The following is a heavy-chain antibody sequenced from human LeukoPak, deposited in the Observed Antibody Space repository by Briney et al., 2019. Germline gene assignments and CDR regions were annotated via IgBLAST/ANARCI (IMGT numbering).Heavy chain of an antibody. D-gene: IGHD4-11*01. V-gene: IGHV3-33*01. CDR3: ARDFYDYSNHNWFDP. J-gene: IGHJ5*02. Sequence: GGSLRLSCAASGFTFSSYGMHWVRQAPGKGLEWVAVIWYDGSNKYYADSVKGRFTISRDNSKNTLYLQMNSLRAEDTAVYYCARDFYDYSNHNWFDPWGQGTLVTVSS. CDR1: GFTFSSYG. CDR2: IWYDGSNK.